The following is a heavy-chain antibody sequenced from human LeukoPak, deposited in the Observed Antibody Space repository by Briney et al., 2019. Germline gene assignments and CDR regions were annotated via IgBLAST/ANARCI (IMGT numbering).Heavy chain of an antibody. CDR3: TTDPDIEVVLDVDP. D-gene: IGHD2-15*01. J-gene: IGHJ5*02. V-gene: IGHV1-69-2*01. CDR2: FDPGNGET. CDR1: GYSFIDYY. Sequence: GASVKVSCKASGYSFIDYYIHWVQQAPGEGLEWVGSFDPGNGETKYAEKFQGRVTMTADTSTDTAYMELSSLRFEDTAVYYCTTDPDIEVVLDVDPWGQGTQVTVSS.